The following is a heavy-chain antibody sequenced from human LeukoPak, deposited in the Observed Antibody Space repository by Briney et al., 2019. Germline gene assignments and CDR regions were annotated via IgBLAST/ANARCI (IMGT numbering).Heavy chain of an antibody. CDR1: GGSISSSSYY. J-gene: IGHJ5*02. CDR2: IYYSGST. Sequence: SETLSLTCTVSGGSISSSSYYWGWIRQPPGKGLEWIGSIYYSGSTYYNPSLKSRVTISVDTSKNQFSLKLSSVTAADTAVYYCARHAIYYGSGSYLNWFDPWGQGTLVTVSS. D-gene: IGHD3-10*01. V-gene: IGHV4-39*01. CDR3: ARHAIYYGSGSYLNWFDP.